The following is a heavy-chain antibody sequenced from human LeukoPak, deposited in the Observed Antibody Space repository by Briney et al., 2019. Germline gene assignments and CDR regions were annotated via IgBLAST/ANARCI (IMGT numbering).Heavy chain of an antibody. CDR3: AKMHGRLDDYYDSSEFDY. CDR1: GFTFSNYA. CDR2: ISGSGGST. V-gene: IGHV3-23*01. D-gene: IGHD3-22*01. J-gene: IGHJ4*02. Sequence: GASLRLSCAASGFTFSNYAMSGLHKARGKGLEWVSAISGSGGSTYYAYSEKRRFTISSDNSKTTLYQQRNSLRSEDTVEYYCAKMHGRLDDYYDSSEFDYWGQETLVTVSS.